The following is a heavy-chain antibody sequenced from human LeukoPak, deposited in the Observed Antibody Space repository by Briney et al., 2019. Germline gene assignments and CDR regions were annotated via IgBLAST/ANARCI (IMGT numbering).Heavy chain of an antibody. D-gene: IGHD2-2*01. Sequence: PGGSLRLSCAASGFTFSDYYMTWVRQAPGKGLEWLSYITNRGDTVFYADSVKGRFVVSRDNAKNLLFLQMNSLRVEDTALYFCAREVLDVVEPATNTVDYWGQGTRVTVSS. CDR2: ITNRGDTV. V-gene: IGHV3-11*04. CDR3: AREVLDVVEPATNTVDY. J-gene: IGHJ4*02. CDR1: GFTFSDYY.